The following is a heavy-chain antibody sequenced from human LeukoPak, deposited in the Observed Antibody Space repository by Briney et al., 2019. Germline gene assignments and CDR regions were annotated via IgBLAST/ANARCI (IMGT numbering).Heavy chain of an antibody. CDR1: GGSFSGYY. Sequence: SETLSLTCAVYGGSFSGYYWSWIRQPPGKGLEWIGEINHSGSTNYNPSLKSRVTISVDTSKNQFSLKLSSVTAADAAVYYCARGRYPGYYYGSGSPRFDPWGQGTLVTVSS. D-gene: IGHD3-10*01. CDR2: INHSGST. CDR3: ARGRYPGYYYGSGSPRFDP. J-gene: IGHJ5*02. V-gene: IGHV4-34*01.